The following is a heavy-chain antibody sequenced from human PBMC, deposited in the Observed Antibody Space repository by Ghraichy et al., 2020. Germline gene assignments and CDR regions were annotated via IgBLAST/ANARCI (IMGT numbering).Heavy chain of an antibody. Sequence: SVKVSCKASGGTFSSYTISWVRQAPGQGLEWMGRIIPILGIANYAQKFQGRVTITADKSTSTAYMELSSLRSEDTAVYYCARDGPGIVGATPYGMDVWGQGTTVTVSS. CDR1: GGTFSSYT. CDR3: ARDGPGIVGATPYGMDV. CDR2: IIPILGIA. V-gene: IGHV1-69*04. J-gene: IGHJ6*02. D-gene: IGHD1-26*01.